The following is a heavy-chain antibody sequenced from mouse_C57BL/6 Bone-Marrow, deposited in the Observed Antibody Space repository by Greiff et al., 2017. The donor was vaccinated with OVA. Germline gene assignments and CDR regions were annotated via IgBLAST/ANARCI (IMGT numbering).Heavy chain of an antibody. Sequence: EVKLVESGGDLVKPGGSLKLSCAASGFTFSSYGMSWVLQTPDKRLEWVATISSGGSYTYYPDSVKGRFTISRDNAKNTLYLQMSSLKSEDTAMYYCARRDFDYWGQGTTLTASS. CDR1: GFTFSSYG. V-gene: IGHV5-6*02. CDR3: ARRDFDY. CDR2: ISSGGSYT. J-gene: IGHJ2*01.